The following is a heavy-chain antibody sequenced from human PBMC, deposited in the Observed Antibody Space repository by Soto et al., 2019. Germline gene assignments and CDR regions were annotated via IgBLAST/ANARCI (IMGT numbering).Heavy chain of an antibody. CDR1: GGTFSSYA. CDR2: IIPIFGTA. D-gene: IGHD5-12*01. J-gene: IGHJ6*02. CDR3: ARGDIVATIRYYYYGMDV. Sequence: QVQLVQSGAEVKKPGSSVKVSCKASGGTFSSYAISWVRQAPGQGLEWMGGIIPIFGTANYAQKFQGRVTTTADEATSTAYMERSSLRSEDTAVYYCARGDIVATIRYYYYGMDVWGQGTTVTVSS. V-gene: IGHV1-69*12.